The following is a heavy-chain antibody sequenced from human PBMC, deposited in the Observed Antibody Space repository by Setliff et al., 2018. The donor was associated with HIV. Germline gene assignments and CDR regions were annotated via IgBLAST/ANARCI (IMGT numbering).Heavy chain of an antibody. CDR1: GFTFGDYA. Sequence: PGGSLRLSCATSGFTFGDYALSWVRQAPGKGLEWVAVIRSNTFGGTTEYGAAVKGRFAISRDDSRGIAYLQMNSLKTEDTAVYYCARDGYFYDSSGHLAYYFDYWGQGTLVTVSS. CDR2: IRSNTFGGTT. J-gene: IGHJ4*02. V-gene: IGHV3-49*04. D-gene: IGHD3-22*01. CDR3: ARDGYFYDSSGHLAYYFDY.